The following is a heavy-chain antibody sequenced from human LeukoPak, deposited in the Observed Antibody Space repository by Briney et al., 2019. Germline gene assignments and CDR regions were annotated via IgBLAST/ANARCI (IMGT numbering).Heavy chain of an antibody. CDR3: ATDPNPYSSTSGYFDF. Sequence: SVKVSCKASGGTFSSYAISWVRQAPGQGLEWMGGIIPIFGTANYAQKFQGRVTITTDESTSTAYMELSSLRSEDTAVYYCATDPNPYSSTSGYFDFWGQGTLVTVSS. CDR2: IIPIFGTA. D-gene: IGHD6-13*01. V-gene: IGHV1-69*05. CDR1: GGTFSSYA. J-gene: IGHJ4*02.